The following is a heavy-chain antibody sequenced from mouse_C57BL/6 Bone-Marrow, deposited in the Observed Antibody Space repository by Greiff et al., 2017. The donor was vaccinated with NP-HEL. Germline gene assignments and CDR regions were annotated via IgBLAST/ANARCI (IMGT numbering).Heavy chain of an antibody. V-gene: IGHV14-4*01. Sequence: EVHLVESGAELVRPGASVKLSCTASGFNIKDDYMHWVKQRPEQGLEWIGWIDPENGDTEYASKFQGKATITADTSSNPAYLQLSSLTSEDTAVYYCTTAYSNYFFDYWGQGTTLTVSS. CDR2: IDPENGDT. CDR1: GFNIKDDY. D-gene: IGHD2-5*01. J-gene: IGHJ2*01. CDR3: TTAYSNYFFDY.